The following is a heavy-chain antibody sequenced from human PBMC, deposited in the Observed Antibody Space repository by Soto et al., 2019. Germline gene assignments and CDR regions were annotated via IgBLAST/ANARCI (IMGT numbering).Heavy chain of an antibody. V-gene: IGHV1-24*01. CDR3: ATVFSGYSSGWYGWFDP. J-gene: IGHJ5*02. CDR2: FDPEDGET. Sequence: GASVKVSCKVSGYTLTELSMRWVRQAPGKGLEWMGGFDPEDGETIYAQKFQGRVTMTEDTSTDTAYMELSSLRSEDTAVYYCATVFSGYSSGWYGWFDPWGQGTLVTVSS. CDR1: GYTLTELS. D-gene: IGHD6-19*01.